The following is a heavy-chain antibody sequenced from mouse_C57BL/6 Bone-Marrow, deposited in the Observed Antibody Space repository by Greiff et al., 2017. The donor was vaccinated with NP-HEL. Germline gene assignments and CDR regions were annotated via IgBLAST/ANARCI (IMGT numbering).Heavy chain of an antibody. V-gene: IGHV1-55*01. D-gene: IGHD4-1*01. CDR3: ARWNWDVMYFDV. J-gene: IGHJ1*03. Sequence: QVQLKQPGAELVKPGASVKMSCKASGYTFTSYWITWVKQRPGQGLEWIGDIYPGSGSTNYNEKFKSKATLTVDTSSSTAYMQLSSLTSEDSAVYYCARWNWDVMYFDVWGTGTTVTVSS. CDR1: GYTFTSYW. CDR2: IYPGSGST.